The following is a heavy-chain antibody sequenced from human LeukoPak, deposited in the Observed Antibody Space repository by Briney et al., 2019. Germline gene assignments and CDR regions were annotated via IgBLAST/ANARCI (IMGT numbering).Heavy chain of an antibody. CDR1: GFTFSSYA. Sequence: SGGSLRLSCAASGFTFSSYAMSWVRQAPGKGLEWVSSISSSSSYIYYADSVKGRFTISRDNAKNSLYLQMNSLRAEDTAVYYCARDLKSARNYFDYWGQGTLVTVSS. CDR2: ISSSSSYI. D-gene: IGHD2/OR15-2a*01. CDR3: ARDLKSARNYFDY. V-gene: IGHV3-21*01. J-gene: IGHJ4*02.